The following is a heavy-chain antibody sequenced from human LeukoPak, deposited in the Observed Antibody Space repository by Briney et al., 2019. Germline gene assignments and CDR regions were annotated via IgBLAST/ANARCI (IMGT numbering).Heavy chain of an antibody. V-gene: IGHV3-23*01. Sequence: GGSLRLSCAASGFTFSSYAMSWVRQAPGKGLEWVSAISGSGGSTYYADSVKGRFTISRDNSKNTLYLQMNSLRAEDTAVYYCARVGLLWFGELLSPYYYYGMDVWGQGTTVTVSS. CDR1: GFTFSSYA. CDR2: ISGSGGST. J-gene: IGHJ6*02. D-gene: IGHD3-10*01. CDR3: ARVGLLWFGELLSPYYYYGMDV.